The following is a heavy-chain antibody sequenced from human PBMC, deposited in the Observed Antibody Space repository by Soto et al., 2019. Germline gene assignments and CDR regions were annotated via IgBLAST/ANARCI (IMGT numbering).Heavy chain of an antibody. CDR1: GFTFSSYG. CDR2: IWYDGSNK. J-gene: IGHJ5*02. V-gene: IGHV3-33*01. Sequence: PGGSLRLSCAASGFTFSSYGMHWVRQAPGKGLEWVAVIWYDGSNKYYADSVKGRFTISRDNSKDTLYLQINSLRAEDTAVYYCARGRPAAIYNWFDPWGQGTLVTVSS. D-gene: IGHD2-2*01. CDR3: ARGRPAAIYNWFDP.